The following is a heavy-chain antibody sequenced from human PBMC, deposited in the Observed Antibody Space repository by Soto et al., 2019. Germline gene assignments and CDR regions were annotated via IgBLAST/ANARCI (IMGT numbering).Heavy chain of an antibody. J-gene: IGHJ4*02. V-gene: IGHV4-31*03. D-gene: IGHD2-15*01. CDR1: GGSISSGGYY. CDR2: IYYSGST. CDR3: ARAGYCSGGSCYSLYYFDY. Sequence: QVQLQESGPGLVKPSQTLSLTCTVSGGSISSGGYYWSWIPQHPGKGLEWIGYIYYSGSTYYNPSLKSRVTISVDTSKNQFSLKLSSVTAADTAVYYCARAGYCSGGSCYSLYYFDYWGQGTLVTVSS.